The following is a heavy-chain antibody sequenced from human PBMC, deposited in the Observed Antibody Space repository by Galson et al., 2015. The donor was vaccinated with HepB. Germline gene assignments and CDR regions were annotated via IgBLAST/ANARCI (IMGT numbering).Heavy chain of an antibody. V-gene: IGHV5-51*03. CDR2: IYPGDSDT. J-gene: IGHJ3*02. Sequence: QSGAEVKKPGESLKISCKGSGYSFTSYWIGWVRQMPGKGLEWMGIIYPGDSDTRYSPSFQGQVTISADKSISTAYLQWSSLKASDTAMYYCARVCSGGSCYSANDAFDIWGQGTMVTVSS. CDR1: GYSFTSYW. D-gene: IGHD2-15*01. CDR3: ARVCSGGSCYSANDAFDI.